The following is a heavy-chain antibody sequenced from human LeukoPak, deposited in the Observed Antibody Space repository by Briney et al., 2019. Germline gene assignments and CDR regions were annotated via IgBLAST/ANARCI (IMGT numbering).Heavy chain of an antibody. CDR2: IYSGGST. J-gene: IGHJ6*03. CDR3: ARVSTVNSYYYYYYMDV. D-gene: IGHD4-17*01. CDR1: GFTFSSYG. Sequence: GGTLRLSCAASGFTFSSYGMSWVRQAPGKGLEWVSVIYSGGSTYYADSVKGRFTISRDNSKNTLYLQMNSLRAEDTAVYYCARVSTVNSYYYYYYMDVWGKGTTVTISS. V-gene: IGHV3-53*01.